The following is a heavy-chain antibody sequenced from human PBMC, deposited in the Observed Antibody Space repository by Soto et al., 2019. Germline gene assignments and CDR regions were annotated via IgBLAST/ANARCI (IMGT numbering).Heavy chain of an antibody. Sequence: LKISCKGSGYSFTSYWISWVRQMPGKGLEWMGRIDPSDSYTNYSPSFQGHVTISADKCISTAYLQWSSLKASDTAMYYCAITSYCSSTSCFYYYYGMDVWGQGTTVTVSS. CDR1: GYSFTSYW. D-gene: IGHD2-2*01. V-gene: IGHV5-10-1*01. J-gene: IGHJ6*02. CDR3: AITSYCSSTSCFYYYYGMDV. CDR2: IDPSDSYT.